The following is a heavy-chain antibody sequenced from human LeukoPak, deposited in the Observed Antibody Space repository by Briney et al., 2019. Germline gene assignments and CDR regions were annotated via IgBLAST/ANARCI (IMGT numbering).Heavy chain of an antibody. J-gene: IGHJ4*02. V-gene: IGHV3-23*01. D-gene: IGHD3-9*01. CDR3: AKYRGYFEVFDY. Sequence: GGSLRLSCAASGFTFSSYVMGWVRQAPGKGLEWVSGIGGSGKNIYYADSVKGRFTISRDNSKNTLYLQMNSLRAEDSAVYYCAKYRGYFEVFDYWGQGTLVTVSS. CDR1: GFTFSSYV. CDR2: IGGSGKNI.